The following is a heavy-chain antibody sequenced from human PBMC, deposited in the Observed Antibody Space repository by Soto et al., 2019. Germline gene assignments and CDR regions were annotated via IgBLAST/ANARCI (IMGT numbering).Heavy chain of an antibody. D-gene: IGHD3-10*01. CDR3: VTHGSYDY. Sequence: VGSLKISCKGSGYSFTSYWIGWVRQMPGKGLEWMGIIYPGDSDTRYRPSFQGQVTISADKSISTAYLQWSSLQASDTAMYYCVTHGSYDYWGKGTLVTVSS. CDR2: IYPGDSDT. CDR1: GYSFTSYW. J-gene: IGHJ4*02. V-gene: IGHV5-51*01.